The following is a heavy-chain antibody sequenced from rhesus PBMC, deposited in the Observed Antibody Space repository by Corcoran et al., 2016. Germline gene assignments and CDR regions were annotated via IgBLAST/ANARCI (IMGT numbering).Heavy chain of an antibody. D-gene: IGHD6-19*01. CDR2: ISYSGST. V-gene: IGHV4-122*02. Sequence: QLQLQESGPGLVKPSETLSLTCAVSGYSISSGYGWSWIRQPPGKGLECIGYISYSGSTSSNPSLKSRVTSSRDTSKNQFSMKLSSVTAADTAVYYCARDRSSLYYFDYWGQGVLVTVSS. J-gene: IGHJ4*01. CDR1: GYSISSGYG. CDR3: ARDRSSLYYFDY.